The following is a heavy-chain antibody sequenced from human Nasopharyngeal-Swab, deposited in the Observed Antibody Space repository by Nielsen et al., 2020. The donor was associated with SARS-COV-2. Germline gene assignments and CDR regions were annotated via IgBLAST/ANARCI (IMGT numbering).Heavy chain of an antibody. D-gene: IGHD6-13*01. Sequence: GESLKISCAASGFTFSSYAMHWVRQAPGKGLEWVAVIWYDGSNKYYADSVKGRFTISRDNSKNTLYLQMNSLRAEDTAVYYCARDLGGAAAGTDYWGQGTLVTVSS. J-gene: IGHJ4*02. CDR3: ARDLGGAAAGTDY. V-gene: IGHV3-33*08. CDR2: IWYDGSNK. CDR1: GFTFSSYA.